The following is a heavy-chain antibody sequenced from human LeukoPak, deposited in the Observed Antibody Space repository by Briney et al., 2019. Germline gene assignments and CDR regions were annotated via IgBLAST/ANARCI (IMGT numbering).Heavy chain of an antibody. D-gene: IGHD4-23*01. J-gene: IGHJ4*02. CDR2: ISGDGITT. CDR3: AKDHVYGGADD. CDR1: GFTFNRYA. Sequence: GGSLRLSCAASGFTFNRYAMHWVRQAPGKGLEWVGLISGDGITTYYLDSVKGRFTISRDNSKNSLYLHMNSLRSEDTALYYCAKDHVYGGADDWGQGTLVTVSS. V-gene: IGHV3-43*02.